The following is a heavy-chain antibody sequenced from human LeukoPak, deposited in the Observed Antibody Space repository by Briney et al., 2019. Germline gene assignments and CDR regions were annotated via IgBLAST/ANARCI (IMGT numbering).Heavy chain of an antibody. V-gene: IGHV1-46*01. Sequence: ASVKVSCKASGYTFTSYYMHWVRQAPVQGLEWMGIINPSGGSTSYAQKFQGRGTMTRDTSTSTVYMELSSLRSEDTAVYYCARDKTEGLPDYWGQGTLVTVSS. CDR3: ARDKTEGLPDY. J-gene: IGHJ4*02. D-gene: IGHD1-14*01. CDR1: GYTFTSYY. CDR2: INPSGGST.